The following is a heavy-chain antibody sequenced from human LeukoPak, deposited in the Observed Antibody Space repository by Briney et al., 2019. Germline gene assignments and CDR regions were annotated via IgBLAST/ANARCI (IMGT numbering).Heavy chain of an antibody. CDR2: ISSSSSYI. Sequence: GGSLRLSCAASGFTFSSYSMNWVRQAPGKGLEWVSSISSSSSYIYYADSVKGRFTISRDNAKNSLYLQMNSLRAEDTAVYYCARDQGYSLYWFDPWGQGTLVTVSS. CDR3: ARDQGYSLYWFDP. V-gene: IGHV3-21*01. CDR1: GFTFSSYS. J-gene: IGHJ5*02. D-gene: IGHD5-18*01.